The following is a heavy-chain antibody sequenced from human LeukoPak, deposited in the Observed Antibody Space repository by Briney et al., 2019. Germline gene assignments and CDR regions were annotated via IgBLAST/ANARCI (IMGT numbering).Heavy chain of an antibody. CDR3: ARSPNWDRVDY. V-gene: IGHV3-33*08. Sequence: GGSLRLSCAASGFTFSSYGMHWVRQAPGKGLEWVAVIWYGGSNKYYADSVKGRFTISRDNSKNTLYLQMNSLRAEDTAVYYCARSPNWDRVDYWGQGTLVTVSS. J-gene: IGHJ4*02. D-gene: IGHD1-26*01. CDR1: GFTFSSYG. CDR2: IWYGGSNK.